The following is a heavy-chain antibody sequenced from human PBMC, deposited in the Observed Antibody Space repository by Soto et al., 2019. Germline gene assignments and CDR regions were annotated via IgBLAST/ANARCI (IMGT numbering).Heavy chain of an antibody. CDR3: ARVVLWGTRSYYYYYMDV. CDR1: GGSFSGYY. V-gene: IGHV4-34*01. CDR2: INHSGST. Sequence: PSETLSVTCAVYGGSFSGYYWSWIRQPPGKGLEWIGEINHSGSTNYNPSLKSRVTISVDTSKNQFSLKLSSVTAADTAVYYCARVVLWGTRSYYYYYMDVWGKGTTVTVSS. D-gene: IGHD3-10*01. J-gene: IGHJ6*03.